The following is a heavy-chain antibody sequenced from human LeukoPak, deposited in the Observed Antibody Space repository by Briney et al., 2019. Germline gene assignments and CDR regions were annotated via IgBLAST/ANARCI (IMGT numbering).Heavy chain of an antibody. V-gene: IGHV3-48*03. D-gene: IGHD2-2*01. CDR2: ISSSGSNI. CDR3: ARDPGFERYCSSTSCYSRRHYYYMDV. J-gene: IGHJ6*03. Sequence: GGSLRLSCAASGFTFSSYEMNWVRQAPGKGLEWVSYISSSGSNIYYADSVRGRFTISRDNAKNSLYLQMNSLRAEDTAVYYCARDPGFERYCSSTSCYSRRHYYYMDVWGKGTTVTISS. CDR1: GFTFSSYE.